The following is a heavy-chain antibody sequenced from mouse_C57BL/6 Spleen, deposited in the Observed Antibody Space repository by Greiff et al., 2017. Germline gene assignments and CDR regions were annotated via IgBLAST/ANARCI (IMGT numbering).Heavy chain of an antibody. D-gene: IGHD1-1*01. V-gene: IGHV1-61*01. CDR2: IYPSDSET. CDR1: GYTFTSYW. CDR3: ARWYYYGSSYFDY. Sequence: VKLQQPGAELVRPGSSVKLSCKASGYTFTSYWMDWVKQRPGQGLEWIGNIYPSDSETHYNQKFKDKATLTVDKSSSTAYMQLSSLTSEDSAVYYCARWYYYGSSYFDYWGQGTTLTVSS. J-gene: IGHJ2*01.